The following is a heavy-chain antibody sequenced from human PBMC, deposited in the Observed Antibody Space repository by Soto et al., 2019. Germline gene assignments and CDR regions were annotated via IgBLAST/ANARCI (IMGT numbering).Heavy chain of an antibody. J-gene: IGHJ6*02. CDR1: GFTFSSYA. D-gene: IGHD3-9*01. Sequence: GGSLRLSCAASGFTFSSYAMHWVRQAPGKGLEWVAVISYDGSNKYYADSVKGRFTISRDNSKNTLYLQMSSLRAEDTAVYYCAREEVLRYFDWLLNSDYYGRDVWRQGTTVTVSS. CDR3: AREEVLRYFDWLLNSDYYGRDV. CDR2: ISYDGSNK. V-gene: IGHV3-30-3*01.